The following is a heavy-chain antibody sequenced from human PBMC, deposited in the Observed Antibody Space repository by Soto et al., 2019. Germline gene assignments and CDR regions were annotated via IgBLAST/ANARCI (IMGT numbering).Heavy chain of an antibody. D-gene: IGHD2-2*01. J-gene: IGHJ6*02. CDR2: INHSGST. V-gene: IGHV4-34*01. CDR3: ARVRRGYCSSTSCYYYYGMDV. Sequence: SETLSLTCAVYGGSFSGYYWSWIRQPPGKWLEWIGEINHSGSTNYNPSLKSRVTISVDTSKNQFSLKLSSVTAADTAVYYCARVRRGYCSSTSCYYYYGMDVWGQGXTVTVSS. CDR1: GGSFSGYY.